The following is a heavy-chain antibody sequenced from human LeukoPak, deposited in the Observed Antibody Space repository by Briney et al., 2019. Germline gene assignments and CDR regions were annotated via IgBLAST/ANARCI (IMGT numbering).Heavy chain of an antibody. CDR1: GFTVSSNY. J-gene: IGHJ4*02. V-gene: IGHV3-66*01. CDR3: GSTSLLGSGFFDY. D-gene: IGHD3-10*02. CDR2: IYSGGRT. Sequence: GGSLRLSCAASGFTVSSNYMNWVRQAPGKGLEWVSVIYSGGRTYYVDSVKGRFTISRDNSKNTLYLQMNSLRAEDTAVYYCGSTSLLGSGFFDYWGQGTLVTVSS.